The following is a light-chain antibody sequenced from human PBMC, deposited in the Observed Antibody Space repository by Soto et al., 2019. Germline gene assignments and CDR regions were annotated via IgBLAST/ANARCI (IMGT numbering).Light chain of an antibody. Sequence: ERMMTQSPATLSLSPGETATLSCRASQTISKNLDWYQQKPGQAPRLLIYDASTRATDIPDRFSSSGSGTEFSLTISSLKSEDFAVYYCQQYHDWPPWTFGQGTKVEIK. CDR3: QQYHDWPPWT. J-gene: IGKJ1*01. V-gene: IGKV3-15*01. CDR1: QTISKN. CDR2: DAS.